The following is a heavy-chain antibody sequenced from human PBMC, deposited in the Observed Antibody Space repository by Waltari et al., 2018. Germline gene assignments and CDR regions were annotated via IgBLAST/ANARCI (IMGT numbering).Heavy chain of an antibody. V-gene: IGHV4-34*01. D-gene: IGHD6-13*01. Sequence: QVQLQQWGAGLLKPSETLSLTCAVYGGSFSGYSWSWIRQPPGKGLEWIGEINHSGSTNYNPSLKSRVTISVDTSKNQFSLKLSSVTAADTAVYYCARQVAAAHSFDYWGQGTLVTVSS. CDR2: INHSGST. J-gene: IGHJ4*02. CDR1: GGSFSGYS. CDR3: ARQVAAAHSFDY.